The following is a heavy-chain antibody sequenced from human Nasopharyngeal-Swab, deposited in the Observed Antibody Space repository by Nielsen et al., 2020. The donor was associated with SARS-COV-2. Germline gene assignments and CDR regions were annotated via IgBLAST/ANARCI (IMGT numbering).Heavy chain of an antibody. CDR3: ARDQQLPPPLYYYMDV. J-gene: IGHJ6*03. D-gene: IGHD6-13*01. Sequence: ASVKVSCKASGYTFTSYAMNWVRQAPGQGLEWMGWINTNTGNPTYAQGFTGRFVFSLDTSVSTAYLQISSLKAEDTAVYYCARDQQLPPPLYYYMDVWGKGTTVTVSS. V-gene: IGHV7-4-1*02. CDR2: INTNTGNP. CDR1: GYTFTSYA.